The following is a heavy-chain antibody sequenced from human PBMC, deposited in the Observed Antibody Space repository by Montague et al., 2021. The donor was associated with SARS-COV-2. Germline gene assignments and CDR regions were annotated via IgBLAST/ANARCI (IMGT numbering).Heavy chain of an antibody. V-gene: IGHV4-39*02. J-gene: IGHJ4*02. CDR2: IYYSGTT. D-gene: IGHD3-10*01. Sequence: SETLSLTCTVSSGSIISSGYYWSWIRQPPGKDLEWIGYIYYSGTTYYNPSLQSRGTISVDTSKNHLSLRLSSVTAADTAVYFCARGMIRGVTTPFDYWGQGSQVTVSS. CDR1: SGSIISSGYY. CDR3: ARGMIRGVTTPFDY.